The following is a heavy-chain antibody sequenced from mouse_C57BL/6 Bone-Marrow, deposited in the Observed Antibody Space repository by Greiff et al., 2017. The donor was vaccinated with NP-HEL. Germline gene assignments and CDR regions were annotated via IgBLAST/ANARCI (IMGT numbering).Heavy chain of an antibody. CDR3: ASSPYCYDHYFDY. D-gene: IGHD1-1*01. CDR1: GYTFTSYG. Sequence: QVQLQQSGAELARPGASVKLSCKASGYTFTSYGISWVKQRTGQGLEWIGEIYPRSGNNYYNEQFKGKATLTADKSSRTAYMAHPSLTSEDSAVYFCASSPYCYDHYFDYWGQGTTLTVSS. CDR2: IYPRSGNN. J-gene: IGHJ2*01. V-gene: IGHV1-81*01.